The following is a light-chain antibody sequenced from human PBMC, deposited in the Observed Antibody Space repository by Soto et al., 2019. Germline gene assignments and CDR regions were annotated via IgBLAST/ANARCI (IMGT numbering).Light chain of an antibody. J-gene: IGLJ3*02. Sequence: QSVLTQPPSASGSPGQSVTISCTGTSSDVGGYNYVSWYQQHPGKAPKLMIYEVSKRPSGVPDRLSGSKSGKTASLTVSGLQDEDEDDYYRSSYAGSKNLVFGGGTKYNVL. CDR2: EVS. V-gene: IGLV2-8*01. CDR3: SSYAGSKNLV. CDR1: SSDVGGYNY.